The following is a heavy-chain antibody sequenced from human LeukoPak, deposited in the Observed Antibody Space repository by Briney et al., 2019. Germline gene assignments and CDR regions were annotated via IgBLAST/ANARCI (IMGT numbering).Heavy chain of an antibody. CDR3: ARGVAVAGFFDY. J-gene: IGHJ4*02. CDR1: GGSISSGDFY. V-gene: IGHV4-31*03. CDR2: IYYSGTT. Sequence: SQTLSLTCTVSGGSISSGDFYWSWIRQHPGKGLEWIGYIYYSGTTYYSPSLKSRVTISLDTTKNQFSLKLSSVTAADTAVYYCARGVAVAGFFDYWGQGTLVTVSS. D-gene: IGHD6-19*01.